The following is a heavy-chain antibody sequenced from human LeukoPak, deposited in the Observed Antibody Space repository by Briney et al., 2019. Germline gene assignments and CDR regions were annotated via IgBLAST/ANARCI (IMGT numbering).Heavy chain of an antibody. J-gene: IGHJ6*02. V-gene: IGHV4-34*01. Sequence: KPSETLSLTCAVYGGSFSGYYWSWIRQPPGKGLEWIGEINHSGSTNYNPSLKSRVTISVDTSKNQFSLKLSSVTAADTAVYYCARAGLNYYYYGMDVWGQGTTVTVSS. CDR3: ARAGLNYYYYGMDV. D-gene: IGHD3-10*01. CDR1: GGSFSGYY. CDR2: INHSGST.